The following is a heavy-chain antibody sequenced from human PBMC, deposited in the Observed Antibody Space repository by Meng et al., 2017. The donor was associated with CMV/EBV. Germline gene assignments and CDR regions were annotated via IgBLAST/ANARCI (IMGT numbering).Heavy chain of an antibody. J-gene: IGHJ5*02. V-gene: IGHV1-2*02. Sequence: QVQLVPSGAEVKKPGASVKVSCKASGYTFTGYYMHWVRQAPGQGLEWMGWINPNSGGTNYAQKFQGRVTMTRDTSISTAYMELSRLRSDDTAVYYCARDHYYDSSGYYSDVGPWGQGTLVTVSS. CDR1: GYTFTGYY. CDR2: INPNSGGT. CDR3: ARDHYYDSSGYYSDVGP. D-gene: IGHD3-22*01.